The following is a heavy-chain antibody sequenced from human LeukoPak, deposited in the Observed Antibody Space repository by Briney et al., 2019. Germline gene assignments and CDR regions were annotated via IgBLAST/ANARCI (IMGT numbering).Heavy chain of an antibody. CDR1: GGSISDHY. D-gene: IGHD3-22*01. CDR3: ARENYYDSSGYSEGMDV. V-gene: IGHV4-4*07. CDR2: MYVSGTT. Sequence: PSETLSLTCTVSGGSISDHYLSWIRQPAGKGLEWVGRMYVSGTTNYNPSLRSRVPMSMDTSKNQFSLRLRSVTAADTAVYYCARENYYDSSGYSEGMDVWGQGTTVTVS. J-gene: IGHJ6*02.